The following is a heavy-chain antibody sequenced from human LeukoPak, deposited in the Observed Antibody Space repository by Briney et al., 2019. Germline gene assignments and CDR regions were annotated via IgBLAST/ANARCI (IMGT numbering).Heavy chain of an antibody. CDR1: GFTFSSYS. D-gene: IGHD3-10*01. V-gene: IGHV3-48*01. CDR3: AKWRSTMVRD. Sequence: PGGSLRLSCAASGFTFSSYSMNWVRQAPGKGLEWVSYISNSSSTIYYADSVKGRFTISRDNAKNSLYLQMNSLRAEDTAVYYCAKWRSTMVRDWGQGTLVTVSS. J-gene: IGHJ4*02. CDR2: ISNSSSTI.